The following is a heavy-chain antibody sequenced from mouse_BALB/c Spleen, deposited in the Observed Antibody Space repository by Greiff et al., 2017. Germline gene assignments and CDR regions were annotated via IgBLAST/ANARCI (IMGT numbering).Heavy chain of an antibody. J-gene: IGHJ3*01. CDR2: ISTYYGDA. V-gene: IGHV1S137*01. Sequence: QVQLQQSGAELVRPGVSVKISCKGSGYTFTDYAMHWVKQSHAKSLEWIGVISTYYGDASYNQKFKGKATMTVDKSSSTAYMELARLTSEDSAIYYCARSWDYDSAWFAYWGQGTLVTVSA. CDR3: ARSWDYDSAWFAY. D-gene: IGHD2-4*01. CDR1: GYTFTDYA.